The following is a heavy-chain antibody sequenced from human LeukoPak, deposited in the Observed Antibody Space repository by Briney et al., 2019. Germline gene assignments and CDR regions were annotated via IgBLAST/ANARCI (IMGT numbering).Heavy chain of an antibody. CDR2: FIHSGST. CDR1: GGSLSVFY. J-gene: IGHJ4*02. Sequence: SQTLSLTCAVYGGSLSVFYWSWIRHPPGKGLEWMGSFIHSGSTNYNPSLKSRVTISVDTSKNQFSLKLSSVTAADTAVYYCARGGNKGATAPDTGQYYFDYWGQGTLVTVSS. D-gene: IGHD1-26*01. CDR3: ARGGNKGATAPDTGQYYFDY. V-gene: IGHV4-34*01.